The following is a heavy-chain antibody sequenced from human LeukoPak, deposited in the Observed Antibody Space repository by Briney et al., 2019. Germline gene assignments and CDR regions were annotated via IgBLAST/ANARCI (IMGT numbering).Heavy chain of an antibody. CDR1: GGSIRSSYYY. V-gene: IGHV4-61*01. CDR3: ARDNWNYGSSMDV. D-gene: IGHD1-7*01. CDR2: IYYSGST. J-gene: IGHJ6*02. Sequence: SETLSLTCTVSGGSIRSSYYYWSWIRQHPGKGLEWIGYIYYSGSTNYNPSLKSRVTISVDTSKNRFSLKLSSVTAADTAVYHCARDNWNYGSSMDVWGQGTTVTVSS.